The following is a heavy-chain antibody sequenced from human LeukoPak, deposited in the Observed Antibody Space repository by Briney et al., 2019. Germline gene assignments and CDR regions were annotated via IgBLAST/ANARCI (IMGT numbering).Heavy chain of an antibody. J-gene: IGHJ4*02. D-gene: IGHD2/OR15-2a*01. V-gene: IGHV3-74*01. CDR1: GFIFSDYW. CDR3: TRDVYGLGDY. CDR2: INSDGSGP. Sequence: GGSLRLSCAASGFIFSDYWMHWVRQAPEKGLMWVSEINSDGSGPDYAESVKGRFTISRDNAKNTLYLQMNSLRAEDTAVYYCTRDVYGLGDYWGQGALVTVSS.